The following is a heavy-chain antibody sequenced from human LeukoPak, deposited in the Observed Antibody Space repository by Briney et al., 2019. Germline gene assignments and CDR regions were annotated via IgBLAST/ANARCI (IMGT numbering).Heavy chain of an antibody. V-gene: IGHV3-49*04. J-gene: IGHJ3*02. CDR3: TRDREAAAGINALDI. Sequence: GSLRLSCRPSGGTFGDYAMSWVRQAPGKGLEWVGFITSKAFGGTAEYAASVKGRFTISRDDSKSLAYLQMNSLNTEDTAVYYCTRDREAAAGINALDIWGQGTMVTVSS. CDR2: ITSKAFGGTA. D-gene: IGHD6-13*01. CDR1: GGTFGDYA.